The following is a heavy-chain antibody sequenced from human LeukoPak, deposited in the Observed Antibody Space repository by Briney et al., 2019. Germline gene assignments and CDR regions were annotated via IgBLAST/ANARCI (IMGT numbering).Heavy chain of an antibody. Sequence: SCKASGFTFSSYGMHWVRQAPGKGLEWVAVISYDGSNKYYADSVKGRFTISRDNSKNTLYLQMNSLRAEDTAVYYCAKVESDYSGSYHFDYWGQGTLVTVSS. D-gene: IGHD1-26*01. V-gene: IGHV3-30*18. CDR3: AKVESDYSGSYHFDY. CDR2: ISYDGSNK. J-gene: IGHJ4*02. CDR1: GFTFSSYG.